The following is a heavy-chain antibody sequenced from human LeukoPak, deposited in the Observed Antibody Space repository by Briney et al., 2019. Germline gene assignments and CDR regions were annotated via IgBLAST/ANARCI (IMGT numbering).Heavy chain of an antibody. CDR2: IYHSGST. V-gene: IGHV4-30-2*01. CDR3: ASHPVVPAARPGNWFDP. D-gene: IGHD2-2*01. CDR1: GGSISSGGYS. Sequence: PSQTLSLTCAVSGGSISSGGYSWSWIRQPPGKGLEWIGYIYHSGSTYYNPSLKSRVTISVDRSKNQFSLKLSSVTAADTAVYYCASHPVVPAARPGNWFDPWGQGTLVTVSS. J-gene: IGHJ5*02.